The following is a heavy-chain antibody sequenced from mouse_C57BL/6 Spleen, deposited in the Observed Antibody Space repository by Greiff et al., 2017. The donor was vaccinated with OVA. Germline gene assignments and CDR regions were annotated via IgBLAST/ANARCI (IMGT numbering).Heavy chain of an antibody. V-gene: IGHV2-3*01. J-gene: IGHJ1*03. Sequence: VQGVESGPGLVAPSQSLSITCTVSGFSLTSYGVSWVRQPPGKGLEWLGVIWGDGSTNYHSALISRLSISKDNSKSQVFLKLNSLQTDDTATYYCAKATTVVEGTYWYFDVWGTGTTVTVSS. CDR3: AKATTVVEGTYWYFDV. CDR1: GFSLTSYG. CDR2: IWGDGST. D-gene: IGHD1-1*01.